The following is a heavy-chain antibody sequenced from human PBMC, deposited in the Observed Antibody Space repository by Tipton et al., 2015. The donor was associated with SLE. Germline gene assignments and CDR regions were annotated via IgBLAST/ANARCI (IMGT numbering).Heavy chain of an antibody. CDR2: ISYSGST. Sequence: TLSLTCTVSGGSISSSNYYWGWLRQPPGKGLEWIGSISYSGSTSYNPSLKSRVTISVDTSTNQLSLKLSSVTAADTAVYYCARGGVGDFWSGFPPSGFFDYWGQGALVTVSS. J-gene: IGHJ4*02. CDR3: ARGGVGDFWSGFPPSGFFDY. V-gene: IGHV4-39*07. D-gene: IGHD3-3*01. CDR1: GGSISSSNYY.